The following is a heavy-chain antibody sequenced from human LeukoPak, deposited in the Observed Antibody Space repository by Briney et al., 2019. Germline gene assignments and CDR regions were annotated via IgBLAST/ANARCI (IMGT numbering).Heavy chain of an antibody. CDR2: INPNSGGT. CDR1: GYTFTGYY. CDR3: ARDICSSTACLLYYFDF. D-gene: IGHD2-2*01. V-gene: IGHV1-2*02. Sequence: ASVKVSCKASGYTFTGYYMHWVRQAPAQGLEWMGWINPNSGGTNYAQKLQGRVTTTTDTSTSTAYMELRSLRSDDTAVYYCARDICSSTACLLYYFDFWGQGTLLTVSS. J-gene: IGHJ4*02.